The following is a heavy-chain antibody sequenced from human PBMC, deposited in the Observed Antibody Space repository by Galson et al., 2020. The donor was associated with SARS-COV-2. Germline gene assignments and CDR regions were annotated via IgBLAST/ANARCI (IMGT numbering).Heavy chain of an antibody. CDR1: ASTSSRHA. D-gene: IGHD4-17*01. V-gene: IGHV3-23*01. Sequence: SGRSLRLSCAASASTSSRHATDWVRQPPGKGLVSISSIHGCDGRTYYADSVKGRFTIPRDNSKNTLYLQLDSLMAYDTAVYYCARIIYGGPAHWYGLDVWCPGTTVIFSS. CDR2: IHGCDGRT. CDR3: ARIIYGGPAHWYGLDV. J-gene: IGHJ6*02.